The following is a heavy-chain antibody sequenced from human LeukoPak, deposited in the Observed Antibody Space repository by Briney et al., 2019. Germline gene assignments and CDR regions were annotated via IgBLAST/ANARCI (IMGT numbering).Heavy chain of an antibody. D-gene: IGHD3-22*01. J-gene: IGHJ4*02. Sequence: SETLSLTCSVSGVSISSGSNYWGWIRQPPGKTLEWIGSIYSSGSTYYNPSLKSRVIILIDTAKNHFSLNLSSVTAADTAVYYCARSPLLTYSSGYCDYWGRGTLVTVSS. CDR2: IYSSGST. CDR1: GVSISSGSNY. CDR3: ARSPLLTYSSGYCDY. V-gene: IGHV4-39*07.